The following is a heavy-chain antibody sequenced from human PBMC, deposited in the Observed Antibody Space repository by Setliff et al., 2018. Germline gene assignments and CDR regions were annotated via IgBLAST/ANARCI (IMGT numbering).Heavy chain of an antibody. CDR1: GFGFTTFG. CDR3: VRSSAPQVVLAADFDF. CDR2: ISPYSGNT. V-gene: IGHV1-18*01. J-gene: IGHJ4*02. D-gene: IGHD6-19*01. Sequence: ASVKVSCKTSGFGFTTFGLSWVRQAPGQGLEWLGSISPYSGNTNYPQWLQDRVTMTIDTSATTVYMELQSLRSGDTAVYYCVRSSAPQVVLAADFDFWGQGTPVTVSS.